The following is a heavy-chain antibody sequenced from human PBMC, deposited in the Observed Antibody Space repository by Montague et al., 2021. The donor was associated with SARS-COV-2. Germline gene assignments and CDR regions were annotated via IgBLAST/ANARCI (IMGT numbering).Heavy chain of an antibody. CDR1: GFTFSSYG. CDR2: ISYDGSNK. Sequence: SLRLSCAASGFTFSSYGMHWVRQAPGKGLEWVAVISYDGSNKYYADSVKGRFTIPRDNSKNTLYLQMNSLRAEDTAVYYCAKDRRYYDFWSGYLGRPTRHYYYYGMDVWGQGTTVTVSS. J-gene: IGHJ6*02. V-gene: IGHV3-30*18. D-gene: IGHD3-3*01. CDR3: AKDRRYYDFWSGYLGRPTRHYYYYGMDV.